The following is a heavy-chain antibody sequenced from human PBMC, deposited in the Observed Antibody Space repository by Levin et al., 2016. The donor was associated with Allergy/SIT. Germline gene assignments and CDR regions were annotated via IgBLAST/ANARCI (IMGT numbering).Heavy chain of an antibody. CDR2: IIPIFGTA. D-gene: IGHD2-2*01. V-gene: IGHV1-69*01. J-gene: IGHJ6*03. Sequence: WVRQAPGQGLEWMGGIIPIFGTANYAQKFQGRVTITADESTSTAYMELSSLRSEDTAVYYCASNGIVVVPAAISPYYYYYMDVWGKGTTVTVSS. CDR3: ASNGIVVVPAAISPYYYYYMDV.